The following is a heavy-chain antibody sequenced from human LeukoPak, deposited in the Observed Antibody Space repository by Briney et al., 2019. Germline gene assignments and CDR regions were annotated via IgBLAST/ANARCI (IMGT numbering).Heavy chain of an antibody. CDR1: GGSISSYY. V-gene: IGHV4-4*07. D-gene: IGHD3-22*01. CDR2: IYTSGST. J-gene: IGHJ3*02. Sequence: SETLSLTCTVPGGSISSYYWSWIRQPAGKGLEWIGRIYTSGSTNYNPSLKSRVTMSVDTSKNQFSLKLSSVTAADTAVYYCARDLYIDSSGYDAFDIWGQGTMVTVSS. CDR3: ARDLYIDSSGYDAFDI.